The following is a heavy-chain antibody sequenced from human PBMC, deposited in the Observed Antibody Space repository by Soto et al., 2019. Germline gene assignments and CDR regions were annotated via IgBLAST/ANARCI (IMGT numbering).Heavy chain of an antibody. Sequence: QITLKESGPTLVKPTQTLTLTCTFSGFSLSTTGVGVAWIRQPPGKALEWLALIYGDDDKRYSPSLKSRLTITKDTSKHQVVLTLANMHPVDTATYFCAHRVARGYAFDYWGQGTLLTVSS. CDR2: IYGDDDK. V-gene: IGHV2-5*02. CDR3: AHRVARGYAFDY. J-gene: IGHJ4*02. CDR1: GFSLSTTGVG. D-gene: IGHD6-25*01.